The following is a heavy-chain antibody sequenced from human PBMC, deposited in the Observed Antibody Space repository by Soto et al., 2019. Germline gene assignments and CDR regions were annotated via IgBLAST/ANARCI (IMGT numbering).Heavy chain of an antibody. CDR1: RFTFSNYW. J-gene: IGHJ6*02. CDR2: IQQDGGEQ. Sequence: GGSLRLSCAASRFTFSNYWMSWFRQAPGKGLEWVANIQQDGGEQYYVDSVKGRFTISRDNAKNSLYLQMSSLRAEDTAVYYCTRGIRGSSGWSYYYGMDVWGQGTTVTVSS. D-gene: IGHD6-19*01. V-gene: IGHV3-7*03. CDR3: TRGIRGSSGWSYYYGMDV.